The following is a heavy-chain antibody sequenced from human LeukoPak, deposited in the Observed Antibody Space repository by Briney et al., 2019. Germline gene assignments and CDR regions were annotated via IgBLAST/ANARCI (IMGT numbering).Heavy chain of an antibody. Sequence: GGSLRLSCAASGFTFSSYAISWVRQAPGKGLEWVSAISGSGGSTYYADSVKGRFTISRDNSKNTLYLQVNSLRADDTAVYYCAKKSGIVGGYHDYWGQGTLVTVSS. CDR1: GFTFSSYA. CDR2: ISGSGGST. V-gene: IGHV3-23*01. D-gene: IGHD1-26*01. J-gene: IGHJ4*02. CDR3: AKKSGIVGGYHDY.